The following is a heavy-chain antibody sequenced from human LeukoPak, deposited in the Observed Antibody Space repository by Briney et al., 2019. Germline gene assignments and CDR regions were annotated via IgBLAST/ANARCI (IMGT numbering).Heavy chain of an antibody. CDR3: ASSARAWFGEPKGFDP. CDR1: GGSFSGYY. V-gene: IGHV4-34*01. J-gene: IGHJ5*02. Sequence: SETLSLTCAVYGGSFSGYYWSWIRQPPGKGLEWIGEINHSGSTNYNPSLKSRVTISVDTSKNQFSLKLSSVTAADTAVYYCASSARAWFGEPKGFDPWGQGTLVTVSS. D-gene: IGHD3-10*01. CDR2: INHSGST.